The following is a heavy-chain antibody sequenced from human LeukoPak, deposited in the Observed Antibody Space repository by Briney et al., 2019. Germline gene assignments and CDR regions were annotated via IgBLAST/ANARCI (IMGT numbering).Heavy chain of an antibody. CDR1: GGSFSGYY. Sequence: SETLSLTCAVYGGSFSGYYWSWIRQAPGKGLEWMGEINHSGSTNYNPFLKSRVTISVDTSKNQFSLLRSFVTDADTTLYYCARERGYSYGYGFYYMDVWGKGTTVTVSS. V-gene: IGHV4-34*01. CDR3: ARERGYSYGYGFYYMDV. J-gene: IGHJ6*03. CDR2: INHSGST. D-gene: IGHD5-18*01.